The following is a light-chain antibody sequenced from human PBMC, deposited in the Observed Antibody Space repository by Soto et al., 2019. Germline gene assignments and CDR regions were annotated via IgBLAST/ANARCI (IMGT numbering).Light chain of an antibody. CDR2: GAS. V-gene: IGKV3-20*01. CDR1: QSVSSSY. J-gene: IGKJ2*01. CDR3: QWYGYSPRT. Sequence: EIVLTQSPGTLSLSPGERATLSGRASQSVSSSYLAWYQHKPGQAPRLLVYGASSRATGIPDRFSGSVSGTALTLTISRLEPEDYAVYYCQWYGYSPRTFGQGTKLDIK.